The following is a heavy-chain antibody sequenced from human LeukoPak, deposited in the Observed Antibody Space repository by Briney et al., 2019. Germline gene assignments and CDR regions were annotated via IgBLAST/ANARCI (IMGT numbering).Heavy chain of an antibody. CDR2: AYYSGRT. J-gene: IGHJ4*02. V-gene: IGHV4-59*08. CDR3: ARHTNGGTYPLDH. CDR1: GGSISDYY. D-gene: IGHD2-8*01. Sequence: SETLSLTCTVSGGSISDYYWTWIRQPPGKGLEWIAYAYYSGRTSYNPSLKSRVTISVDTSKNQFSLKLTSVTAADTAVYYCARHTNGGTYPLDHWGQGTLVTVSS.